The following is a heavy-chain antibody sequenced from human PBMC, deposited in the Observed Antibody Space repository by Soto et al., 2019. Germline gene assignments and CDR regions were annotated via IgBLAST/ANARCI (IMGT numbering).Heavy chain of an antibody. CDR1: GFIVSSNY. V-gene: IGHV3-53*05. Sequence: GGSLRLSCAVSGFIVSSNYMSWVRQAPGKGLDWVSVIYSGGNTFYADSVKGRFTISRDDSNSALYVQMNSLTGEDTAVYYCARTRSAWSDFHYYSLDVWGQGTTVTVSS. D-gene: IGHD1-26*01. CDR3: ARTRSAWSDFHYYSLDV. CDR2: IYSGGNT. J-gene: IGHJ6*02.